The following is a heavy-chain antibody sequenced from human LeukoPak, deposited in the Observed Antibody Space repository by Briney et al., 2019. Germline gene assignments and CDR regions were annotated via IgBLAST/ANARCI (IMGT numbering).Heavy chain of an antibody. CDR2: INDSGST. Sequence: SETLSPTCAVYGGSFSGYYWSWIRQPPGKGLEWNGEINDSGSTNYNPSLKSRVTISVDTSKNQFSLKLSSVTAADTAVYYCARGRVSFDYVWGSYRRNWFDPWGQGTLVTVSS. D-gene: IGHD3-16*02. J-gene: IGHJ5*02. CDR1: GGSFSGYY. V-gene: IGHV4-34*01. CDR3: ARGRVSFDYVWGSYRRNWFDP.